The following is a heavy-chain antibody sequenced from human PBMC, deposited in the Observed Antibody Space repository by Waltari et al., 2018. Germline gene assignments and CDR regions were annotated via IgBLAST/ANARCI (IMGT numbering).Heavy chain of an antibody. CDR3: ARVEVEWLVPKYYFDY. Sequence: QVQLQESGPGLVKPSETLSLPCTVSGGSVSSGSYYWSWLRHPPGKGLEWIVYIYYSGSTNYNPSLQSRVTISVDTSKNQFSLKLSSVTAADTAVYYCARVEVEWLVPKYYFDYWGQGTLVTVSS. D-gene: IGHD6-19*01. J-gene: IGHJ4*02. CDR1: GGSVSSGSYY. V-gene: IGHV4-61*01. CDR2: IYYSGST.